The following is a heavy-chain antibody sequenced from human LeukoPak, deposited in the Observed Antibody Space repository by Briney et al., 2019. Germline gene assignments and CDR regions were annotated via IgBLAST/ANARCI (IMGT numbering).Heavy chain of an antibody. CDR2: INSDGSST. J-gene: IGHJ4*02. CDR3: ARDRGSLGY. Sequence: GGSLRLSCAASGFTFSSYWMHWVRQAPVMGLVWVSRINSDGSSTTYADSVKGRFTISRDNAKNTLYLQMNSLRAEDTAMYYCARDRGSLGYWGQGTLVTVSS. CDR1: GFTFSSYW. D-gene: IGHD6-13*01. V-gene: IGHV3-74*01.